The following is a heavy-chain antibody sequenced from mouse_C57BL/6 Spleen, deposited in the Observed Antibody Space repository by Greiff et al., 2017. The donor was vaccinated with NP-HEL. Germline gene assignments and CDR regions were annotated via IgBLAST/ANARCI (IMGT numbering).Heavy chain of an antibody. V-gene: IGHV1-50*01. J-gene: IGHJ3*01. D-gene: IGHD4-1*01. Sequence: QVQLQQPGAELVKPGASVKLSCKASGYTFTSYWMQWVKQRPGQGLEWIGEIDPSDSYTNYNQKFKGKATLTVDTSSSTAYMQLSSLTSEDSAVYYCARSIGNWDGAWFAYWGQGTLVTVSA. CDR3: ARSIGNWDGAWFAY. CDR2: IDPSDSYT. CDR1: GYTFTSYW.